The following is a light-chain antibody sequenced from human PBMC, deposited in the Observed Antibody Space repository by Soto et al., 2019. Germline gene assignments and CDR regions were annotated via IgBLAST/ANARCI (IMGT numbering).Light chain of an antibody. J-gene: IGKJ1*01. CDR2: DAS. CDR1: QSVSSY. Sequence: EIVLTQSPATLSLSPGERATLSCRASQSVSSYLAWYQQKPGQAPRLLIYDASNRATGIPDRFSGSGSGTDFTLPISRLEPEDFAVYYCQQYGSSPRTFGQGTKGDI. CDR3: QQYGSSPRT. V-gene: IGKV3-20*01.